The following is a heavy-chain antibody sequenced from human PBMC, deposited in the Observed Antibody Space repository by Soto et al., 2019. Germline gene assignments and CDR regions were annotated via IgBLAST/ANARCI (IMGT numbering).Heavy chain of an antibody. CDR1: GGSVSSGSYY. CDR2: IYYSGST. CDR3: ARVDSSSWYNWFDP. Sequence: SETLSLTCTVSGGSVSSGSYYWSWIRQPPGKGLEWIGYIYYSGSTNYNPSLKSRVTISVDTSKNQFSLKLSSVTAADTAVYYCARVDSSSWYNWFDPWGQGTLVTVSS. D-gene: IGHD6-13*01. J-gene: IGHJ5*02. V-gene: IGHV4-61*01.